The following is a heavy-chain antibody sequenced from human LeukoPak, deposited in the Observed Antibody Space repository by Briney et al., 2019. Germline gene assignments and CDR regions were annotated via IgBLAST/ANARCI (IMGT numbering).Heavy chain of an antibody. V-gene: IGHV1-69*06. CDR1: GGTFSSYA. Sequence: GASVKVSCKASGGTFSSYAISWVRQAPGQGLEWMGGIIPIFGTANYAQKFQGRVTITADKSTSTAYMELSSLRSEDTAVYYCARDRGGTVMVYTRGKDYCYMDVWGKGTTVTVSS. CDR3: ARDRGGTVMVYTRGKDYCYMDV. J-gene: IGHJ6*03. D-gene: IGHD2-8*01. CDR2: IIPIFGTA.